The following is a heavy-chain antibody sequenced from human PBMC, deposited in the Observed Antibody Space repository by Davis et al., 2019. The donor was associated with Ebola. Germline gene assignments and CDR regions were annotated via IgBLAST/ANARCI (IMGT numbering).Heavy chain of an antibody. CDR2: ISAYNGNT. CDR3: ARDGPYSSSWYFDY. D-gene: IGHD6-13*01. CDR1: GYTFTSYG. J-gene: IGHJ4*02. Sequence: ASVKVSCKASGYTFTSYGISWVRQAPGQGLEWMGWISAYNGNTNYAQKLQGRVTMTTDTSTSTAYMELRSLRSDDTAVYDCARDGPYSSSWYFDYWGQGTLVTVSS. V-gene: IGHV1-18*01.